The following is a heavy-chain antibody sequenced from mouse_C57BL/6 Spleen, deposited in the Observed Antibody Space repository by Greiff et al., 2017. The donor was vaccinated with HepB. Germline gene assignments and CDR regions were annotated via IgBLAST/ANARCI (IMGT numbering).Heavy chain of an antibody. CDR1: GFNIKNTY. V-gene: IGHV14-3*01. D-gene: IGHD1-1*01. J-gene: IGHJ2*01. CDR2: IDPANGNT. CDR3: AVDYYGSSYYFDY. Sequence: DVQLQESVAELVRPGASVKLSCTASGFNIKNTYMHWVKQRPEQGLEWIGRIDPANGNTKYAPKFQGKATITADTSSNTAYLQLSSLTSEDTAIYYCAVDYYGSSYYFDYWGQGTTLTVSS.